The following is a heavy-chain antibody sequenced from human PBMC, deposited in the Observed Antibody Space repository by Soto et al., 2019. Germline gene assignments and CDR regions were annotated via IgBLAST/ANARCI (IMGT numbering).Heavy chain of an antibody. CDR2: MNPNSGNT. V-gene: IGHV1-8*01. J-gene: IGHJ5*02. CDR3: AREITMVRGVTPGWFDP. CDR1: GYTFTSYD. D-gene: IGHD3-10*01. Sequence: QVQLVQSGAEVKKPGASVKVSCKASGYTFTSYDINWVRQATGQGLEWMGWMNPNSGNTGYAQKFQGRVTMTRKTSISTAYMELSSLRSEDTAVYYCAREITMVRGVTPGWFDPWGQGTLVTVSS.